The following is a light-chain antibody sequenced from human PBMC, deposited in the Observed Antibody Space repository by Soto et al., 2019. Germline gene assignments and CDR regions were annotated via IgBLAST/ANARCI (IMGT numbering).Light chain of an antibody. CDR1: QKIASTY. J-gene: IGKJ2*01. Sequence: EIVLTQSPGTLSLSPRERATLSCRASQKIASTYLAWYQQKPGQAPRLLIYDASSSATGIPDRFSGSGSGTDFTLTISRLEPEDFAVYYCQQSGSSPYTFGQGTKVDIK. CDR2: DAS. V-gene: IGKV3-20*01. CDR3: QQSGSSPYT.